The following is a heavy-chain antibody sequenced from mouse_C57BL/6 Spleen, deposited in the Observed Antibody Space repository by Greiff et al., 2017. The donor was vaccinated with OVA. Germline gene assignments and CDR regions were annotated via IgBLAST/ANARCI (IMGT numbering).Heavy chain of an antibody. CDR1: GYTFTSYW. CDR3: AREWLRYFDY. CDR2: ISPGSGST. D-gene: IGHD1-1*01. V-gene: IGHV1-55*01. Sequence: QVQLQQPGAELVKPGASLKMSCKASGYTFTSYWITWVKQRPGQGLEWIGDISPGSGSTNYNEKFKSKATLTVDTSSSTAYMQLSSLTSEDSAVYYCAREWLRYFDYWSKGTTLTVSS. J-gene: IGHJ2*01.